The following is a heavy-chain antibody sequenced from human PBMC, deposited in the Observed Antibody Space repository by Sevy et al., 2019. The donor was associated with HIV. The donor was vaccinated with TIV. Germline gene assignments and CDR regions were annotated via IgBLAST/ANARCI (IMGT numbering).Heavy chain of an antibody. Sequence: ASVKVSCKASGYTFTSYGISWVRQAPGQGLEWMGWISAYNGNTNYAQKLQGRVTMTTDTSTSTDYMELRSLRSDDTAVYYCARETVSGSSSLYNAFDIWGQGTMVTVSS. CDR3: ARETVSGSSSLYNAFDI. CDR2: ISAYNGNT. CDR1: GYTFTSYG. D-gene: IGHD6-13*01. V-gene: IGHV1-18*01. J-gene: IGHJ3*02.